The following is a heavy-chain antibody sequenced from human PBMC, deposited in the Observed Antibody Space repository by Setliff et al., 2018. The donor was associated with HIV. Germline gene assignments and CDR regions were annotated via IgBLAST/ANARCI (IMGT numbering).Heavy chain of an antibody. V-gene: IGHV3-7*03. D-gene: IGHD1-26*01. CDR3: ARPLVGSTILP. J-gene: IGHJ5*02. CDR2: IKQDGSEK. Sequence: PGGSLRLSCVASGFSFSTYWMSWVRQAPGKGLEWVANIKQDGSEKYYVDSVKGRFTISRDNAKNSLYLQMNNVRAEDTAVYYCARPLVGSTILPWGQGTLVTVSS. CDR1: GFSFSTYW.